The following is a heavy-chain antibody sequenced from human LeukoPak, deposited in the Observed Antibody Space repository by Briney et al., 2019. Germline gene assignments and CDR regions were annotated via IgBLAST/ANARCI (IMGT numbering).Heavy chain of an antibody. J-gene: IGHJ4*02. D-gene: IGHD6-25*01. CDR3: VRLRAAPAFFDH. CDR2: VNTNNGDT. CDR1: DYTFTSYG. Sequence: ASVKVSCKASDYTFTSYGIAWVRQAPGQGLEWVGWVNTNNGDTNYAQKIQGRVTMTTDTSTTTAYMELRNRRSDDTAVYFCVRLRAAPAFFDHWGQGTLVTVSS. V-gene: IGHV1-18*01.